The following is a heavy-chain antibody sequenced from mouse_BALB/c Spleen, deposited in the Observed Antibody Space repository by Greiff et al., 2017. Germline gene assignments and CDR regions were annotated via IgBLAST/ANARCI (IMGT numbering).Heavy chain of an antibody. D-gene: IGHD2-4*01. CDR3: ARRGDYEGAMDY. Sequence: LEESGAELVRPGTSVKVSCKASGYAFTNYLIEWVKQRPGQGLEWIGVINPGSGGTNYNEKFKGKATLTADKSSSTAYMQLSSLTSDDSAVYFCARRGDYEGAMDYWGQGTSVTVSS. CDR2: INPGSGGT. CDR1: GYAFTNYL. J-gene: IGHJ4*01. V-gene: IGHV1-54*01.